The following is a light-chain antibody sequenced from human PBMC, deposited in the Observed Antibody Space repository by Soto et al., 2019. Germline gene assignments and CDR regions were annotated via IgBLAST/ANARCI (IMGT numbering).Light chain of an antibody. J-gene: IGLJ2*01. CDR2: DNN. CDR3: GTCDSSLSAVV. Sequence: QSVLTQPPSVSAAPGQKVTISCSGSSSNIGNNYVSWYQQLPGTAPKLLIYDNNKRPSGIPDRFSGSQSGTAATLGITGLQTGDEADYYCGTCDSSLSAVVFGGGTKVTVL. V-gene: IGLV1-51*01. CDR1: SSNIGNNY.